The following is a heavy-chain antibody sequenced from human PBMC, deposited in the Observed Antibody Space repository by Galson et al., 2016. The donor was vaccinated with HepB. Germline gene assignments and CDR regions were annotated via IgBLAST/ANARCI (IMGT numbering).Heavy chain of an antibody. Sequence: SETLSLTCTVSGDSVDLGGDYWSWIRQPPGKGLEAIGYLYHTGTTYYSPALKSRVTMSVDSTKNQFFLNMTSMTAADTAVFYCARLRPYKFVSRGYYPEGGYYFDVWGQGTLVTVSS. V-gene: IGHV4-61*08. CDR1: GDSVDLGGDY. J-gene: IGHJ4*02. D-gene: IGHD3-22*01. CDR3: ARLRPYKFVSRGYYPEGGYYFDV. CDR2: LYHTGTT.